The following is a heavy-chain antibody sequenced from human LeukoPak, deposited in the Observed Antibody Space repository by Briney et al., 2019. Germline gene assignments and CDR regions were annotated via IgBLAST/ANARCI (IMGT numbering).Heavy chain of an antibody. Sequence: SGPALVKPTQTLTLTCTFSGFSLSTSGMCVSWIRQPPGKALEWLARIDWDDDKYYSTSLKTRLTISKDTSKNQVVLTMTNMDPVDTATYYCARTPGSYSSSWYVRDYYYYMDVWGKGTTVTVSS. J-gene: IGHJ6*03. CDR2: IDWDDDK. D-gene: IGHD6-13*01. CDR1: GFSLSTSGMC. CDR3: ARTPGSYSSSWYVRDYYYYMDV. V-gene: IGHV2-70*11.